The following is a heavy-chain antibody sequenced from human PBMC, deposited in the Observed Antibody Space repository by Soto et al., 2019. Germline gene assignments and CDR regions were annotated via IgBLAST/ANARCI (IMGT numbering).Heavy chain of an antibody. CDR1: GFTISDYA. Sequence: PGGALRLFRRAYGFTISDYAMYWVRQAPGKGLEWVAVVSHDGRNTHYADSVKGRFTISRDSSKNTVSLEMTSLRAEDTAVYYCAKGGRQWLVTSDFNYWGQGALVTVSS. CDR2: VSHDGRNT. D-gene: IGHD6-19*01. V-gene: IGHV3-30*18. CDR3: AKGGRQWLVTSDFNY. J-gene: IGHJ4*02.